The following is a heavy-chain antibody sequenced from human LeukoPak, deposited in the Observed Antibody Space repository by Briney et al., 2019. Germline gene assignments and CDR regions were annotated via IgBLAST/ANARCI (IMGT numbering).Heavy chain of an antibody. D-gene: IGHD6-19*01. CDR2: VNSDGSST. Sequence: GGSLRLSCAASGFTFSSHWMEWVRQAPGKGLVWVSRVNSDGSSTSYADSVKGRFTISRDNAKNTLYLQMNSLRVEDTAVYYCARQHSSGWYHYLDYWGQGTLVTVSS. J-gene: IGHJ4*02. CDR3: ARQHSSGWYHYLDY. V-gene: IGHV3-74*01. CDR1: GFTFSSHW.